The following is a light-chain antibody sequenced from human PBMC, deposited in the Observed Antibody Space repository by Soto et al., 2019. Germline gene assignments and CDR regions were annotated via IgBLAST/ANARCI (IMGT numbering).Light chain of an antibody. V-gene: IGLV2-14*03. J-gene: IGLJ3*02. Sequence: QSVLTKPASVSGSPGQSITISCTGTSSDVGGYNYVSWYQHHAGAAPKLVIFGNRNRPSGVPERFSGSKSGTSASLAITGLQAEDEADYYCQAYDDSLTAFVFGGGTQLTVL. CDR1: SSDVGGYNY. CDR2: GNR. CDR3: QAYDDSLTAFV.